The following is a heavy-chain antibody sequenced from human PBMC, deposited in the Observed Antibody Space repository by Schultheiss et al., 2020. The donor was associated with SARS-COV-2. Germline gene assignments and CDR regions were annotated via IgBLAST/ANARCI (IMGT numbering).Heavy chain of an antibody. Sequence: GGSLRLSCAASGFTFSSYGIHWVRQAPGKGLEWVAVIWYDGSNKYYADSVKGRFTISRDNSKNTLYLQMNSLRAEDTAVYYCAKGPNSYGDYVLDYWGQGTLVTVSS. CDR2: IWYDGSNK. CDR1: GFTFSSYG. CDR3: AKGPNSYGDYVLDY. D-gene: IGHD4-17*01. V-gene: IGHV3-30*02. J-gene: IGHJ4*02.